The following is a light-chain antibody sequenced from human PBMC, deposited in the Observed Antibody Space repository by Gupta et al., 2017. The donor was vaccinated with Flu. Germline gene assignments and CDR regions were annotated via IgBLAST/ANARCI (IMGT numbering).Light chain of an antibody. J-gene: IGLJ2*01. CDR3: SSYSRSNLIL. CDR2: EVN. CDR1: SSDVGAYNF. V-gene: IGLV2-14*01. Sequence: TSSDVGAYNFVSWYVHYPGEAPKLILFEVNRRASGSSYRFSGSKSANTASLTISGLQAEDEGHYFCSSYSRSNLILFGGGTKVTVL.